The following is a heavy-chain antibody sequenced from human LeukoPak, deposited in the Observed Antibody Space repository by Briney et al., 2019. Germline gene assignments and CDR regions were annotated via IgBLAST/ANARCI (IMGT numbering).Heavy chain of an antibody. Sequence: ASVKVSCKASGYSFTGYFIHWVRQAPGQGLEWMGCIDPNSGDTKYAQKFRGRVSMPRDTSTRTAYMELSRLRSDDTAVYFCARSGSTGYSLDYWGQGTLVPSPQ. J-gene: IGHJ4*02. D-gene: IGHD3-22*01. CDR1: GYSFTGYF. CDR3: ARSGSTGYSLDY. CDR2: IDPNSGDT. V-gene: IGHV1-2*02.